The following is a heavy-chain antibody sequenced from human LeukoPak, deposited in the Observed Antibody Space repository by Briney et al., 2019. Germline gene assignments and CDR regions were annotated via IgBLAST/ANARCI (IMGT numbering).Heavy chain of an antibody. CDR2: IKQDGSEK. J-gene: IGHJ6*03. CDR3: AIFTSGWYQYYYYYYMDV. D-gene: IGHD6-19*01. CDR1: GFTFSSYW. V-gene: IGHV3-7*01. Sequence: GGSLRLSCAASGFTFSSYWMSWVRQAPGKGLEWVANIKQDGSEKYYVDSVKGRFTISRDNAKNSLYLQMNSLRAEDTAVYYCAIFTSGWYQYYYYYYMDVWGKGTTVTVSS.